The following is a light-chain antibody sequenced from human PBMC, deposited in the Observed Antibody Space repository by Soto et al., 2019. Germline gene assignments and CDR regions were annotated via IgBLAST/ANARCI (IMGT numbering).Light chain of an antibody. J-gene: IGLJ2*01. CDR3: TSFTSSITLV. V-gene: IGLV2-14*01. CDR1: SSDVGGYNY. CDR2: EVS. Sequence: QSALTQPASVSGSPGQSITISCTGTSSDVGGYNYVSWYQQHPGKAPKLMIYEVSNRPSGVSNRFSGSKSGNTASLTISGLQAEDDADYYCTSFTSSITLVFGGGTKLTVL.